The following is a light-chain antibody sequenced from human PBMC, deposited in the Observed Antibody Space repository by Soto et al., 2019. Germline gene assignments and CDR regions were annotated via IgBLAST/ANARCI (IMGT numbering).Light chain of an antibody. CDR3: PSANSSGVYPV. V-gene: IGLV3-25*02. CDR2: KGT. CDR1: ALTKQY. Sequence: SFELTQSPSVSVSPGQTARLTCSGDALTKQYAHWYQQRPGQAPILAIYKGTERPSGIPERFSGSTSGTTVTLTINAVQAEDEADYYCPSANSSGVYPVFGAGTKVTVL. J-gene: IGLJ1*01.